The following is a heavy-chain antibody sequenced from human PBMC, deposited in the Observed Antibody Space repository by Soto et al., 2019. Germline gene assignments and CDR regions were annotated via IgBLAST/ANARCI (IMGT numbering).Heavy chain of an antibody. J-gene: IGHJ4*02. V-gene: IGHV1-69*01. D-gene: IGHD3-22*01. CDR2: NIPVFGKP. CDR3: ARDGTLYDSNGYYYVY. CDR1: GGTFSRSA. Sequence: QVQLVQSGAEVKKPGSSVKVSCKASGGTFSRSAINWVRQAPGQGLEWMGGNIPVFGKPNYAQKFQGRVTITADESTSTAYMELRRLTSEDTAVYYCARDGTLYDSNGYYYVYWGQGTLVTVSS.